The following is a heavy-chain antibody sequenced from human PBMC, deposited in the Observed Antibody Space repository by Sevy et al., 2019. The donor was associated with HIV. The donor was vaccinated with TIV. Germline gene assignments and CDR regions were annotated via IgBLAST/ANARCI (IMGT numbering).Heavy chain of an antibody. CDR1: GFTFSSYS. CDR3: ARGLAALPGYYYGMDV. CDR2: ISYESDTI. Sequence: GGSLRLSCAASGFTFSSYSMNWDRQAPGKGLEWVSYISYESDTIYYADSVRGRFTIFRDNAKNSLSLQMNILRAEDTAVYYCARGLAALPGYYYGMDVWGQGTTVTVSS. D-gene: IGHD6-6*01. J-gene: IGHJ6*02. V-gene: IGHV3-48*01.